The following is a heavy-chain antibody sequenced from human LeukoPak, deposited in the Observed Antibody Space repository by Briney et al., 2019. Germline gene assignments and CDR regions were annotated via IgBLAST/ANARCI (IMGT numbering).Heavy chain of an antibody. CDR1: NDSFSIYY. V-gene: IGHV4-4*07. CDR2: IYTSGST. Sequence: PSETLSLTCTVSNDSFSIYYWSWIRQPAGKGLEWIGRIYTSGSTNYNPSLKSRVTMSVDPSKNQFSLKLTSVTAADTAVYYCARGPTTVTRAFDYWGRGTLVTVSS. CDR3: ARGPTTVTRAFDY. J-gene: IGHJ4*02. D-gene: IGHD4-17*01.